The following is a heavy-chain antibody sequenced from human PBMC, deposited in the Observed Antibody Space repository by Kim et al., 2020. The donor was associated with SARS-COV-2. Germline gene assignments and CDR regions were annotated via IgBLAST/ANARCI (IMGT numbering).Heavy chain of an antibody. CDR3: AMVRGLYYYYGMDV. V-gene: IGHV3-23*01. J-gene: IGHJ6*02. Sequence: ADSVKGRFTISRDNSKNTLYLQMNSLRAEDTAVYYCAMVRGLYYYYGMDVWGQGTTVTVSS. D-gene: IGHD3-10*01.